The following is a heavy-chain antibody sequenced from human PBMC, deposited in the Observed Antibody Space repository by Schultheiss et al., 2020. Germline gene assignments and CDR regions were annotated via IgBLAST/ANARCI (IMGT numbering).Heavy chain of an antibody. CDR3: AKSTCSSTPWGYYYYGMDV. CDR1: GSTFTSYG. J-gene: IGHJ6*04. CDR2: INAGNGNT. D-gene: IGHD2-2*01. Sequence: ASVKVSCKASGSTFTSYGISWVRQAPGQGLEWMGWINAGNGNTKYSQKFQGRVTITRDTSASTAYMELSSLRSEDTAVYYCAKSTCSSTPWGYYYYGMDVWGKGTTVTVSS. V-gene: IGHV1-18*01.